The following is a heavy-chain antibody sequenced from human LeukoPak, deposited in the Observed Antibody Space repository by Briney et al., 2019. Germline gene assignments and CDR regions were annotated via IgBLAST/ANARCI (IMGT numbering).Heavy chain of an antibody. Sequence: ASVKVSCKASGYTFTTYGITWVRQAPGQGLEWMGWISAYNGYTNYAQKLQGRVTMTTDTSTSTAYMELRSLTSADTAVYYCASGSGIAAAGSTPRSWGQGTLVTVSS. CDR2: ISAYNGYT. CDR1: GYTFTTYG. CDR3: ASGSGIAAAGSTPRS. D-gene: IGHD6-13*01. J-gene: IGHJ4*02. V-gene: IGHV1-18*01.